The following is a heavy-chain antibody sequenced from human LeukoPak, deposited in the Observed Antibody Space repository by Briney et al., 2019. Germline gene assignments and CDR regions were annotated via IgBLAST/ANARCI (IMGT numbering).Heavy chain of an antibody. Sequence: ASVKVSCKASGYTFTIYGISWVRQAPGQGLEWMGWISAYNGNTNYAQKLQGRVTMTTDTSTSTAYMELRSLRSDDTAVYYCAREVAHGGNFGLDYWGQGTLVTVSS. CDR1: GYTFTIYG. V-gene: IGHV1-18*01. CDR3: AREVAHGGNFGLDY. CDR2: ISAYNGNT. J-gene: IGHJ4*02. D-gene: IGHD4-23*01.